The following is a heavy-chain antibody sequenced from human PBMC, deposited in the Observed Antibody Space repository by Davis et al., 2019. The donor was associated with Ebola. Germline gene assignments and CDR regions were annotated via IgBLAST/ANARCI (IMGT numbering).Heavy chain of an antibody. J-gene: IGHJ6*02. CDR3: ARGPLFDFWSGYYKYYYGMDV. D-gene: IGHD3-3*01. V-gene: IGHV1-2*02. CDR1: GYTLTDYY. CDR2: INPNRDGA. Sequence: ASVKVSCKASGYTLTDYYMHWVRQAPGQGLEWMGWINPNRDGANYAQKFQGRVTMTRDTSTSTVYMELSSLRSEDTAVYYCARGPLFDFWSGYYKYYYGMDVWGQGTTVTVSS.